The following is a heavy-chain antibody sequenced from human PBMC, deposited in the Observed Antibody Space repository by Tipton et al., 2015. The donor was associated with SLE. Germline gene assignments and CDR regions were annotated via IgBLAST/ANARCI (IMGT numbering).Heavy chain of an antibody. D-gene: IGHD3-10*01. CDR3: ARFDVLLWFRGFDY. V-gene: IGHV4-34*11. CDR1: GGSFSGYY. J-gene: IGHJ4*02. CDR2: IYYSGTT. Sequence: TLSLTCAVYGGSFSGYYGSWIRQPPGKGLEWIGYIYYSGTTNYNPSLRSRVTISVDTSKNQFSLNITSVTAADTAVYYCARFDVLLWFRGFDYWGQGTLVTVSS.